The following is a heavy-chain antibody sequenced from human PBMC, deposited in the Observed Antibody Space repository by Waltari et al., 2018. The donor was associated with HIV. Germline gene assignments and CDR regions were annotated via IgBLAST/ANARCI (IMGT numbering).Heavy chain of an antibody. CDR2: MASDGNKR. J-gene: IGHJ4*02. Sequence: QVKLVESGGAVVQPGRSLRLSCVAPGIAFSSYAMHWVRQAPGKGLEWVAVMASDGNKRHYAGAVKGRFTISRDNSKDTLYLEMDSLRIEDTALYYCVNDFYGGNSRWDYFEHWGQGTLVTVSS. CDR3: VNDFYGGNSRWDYFEH. D-gene: IGHD4-17*01. CDR1: GIAFSSYA. V-gene: IGHV3-30*18.